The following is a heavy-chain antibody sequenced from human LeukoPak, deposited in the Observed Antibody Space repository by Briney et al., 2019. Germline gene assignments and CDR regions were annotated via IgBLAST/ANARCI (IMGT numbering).Heavy chain of an antibody. Sequence: GGSLRLSCAASGFTFSSYAMSWVRQAPGKGLEWVSAISGSGGSTYYADSVKGRFTISRDSSKNTLYLQINSLRAEDTAVYYCAKVPAPYDFWSGYPDAFDIWGQGTMVTVSS. V-gene: IGHV3-23*01. D-gene: IGHD3-3*01. CDR2: ISGSGGST. J-gene: IGHJ3*02. CDR3: AKVPAPYDFWSGYPDAFDI. CDR1: GFTFSSYA.